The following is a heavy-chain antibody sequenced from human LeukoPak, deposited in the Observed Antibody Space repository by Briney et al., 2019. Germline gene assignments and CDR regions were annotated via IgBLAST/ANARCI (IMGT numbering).Heavy chain of an antibody. CDR2: INDSGST. CDR3: ARLSGKWT. CDR1: GGSISTHY. J-gene: IGHJ5*02. Sequence: SETLSLICSVSGGSISTHYWSWIRQPPGKRLEWIGYINDSGSTNYNPSLKSRVTISVDTSKNQFSLKLSSVTAADTAVYYCARLSGKWTWGQGTLVTVPS. D-gene: IGHD1-26*01. V-gene: IGHV4-59*11.